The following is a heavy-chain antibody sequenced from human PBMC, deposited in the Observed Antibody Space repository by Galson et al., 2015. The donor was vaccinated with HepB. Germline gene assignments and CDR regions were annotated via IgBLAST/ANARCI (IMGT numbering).Heavy chain of an antibody. D-gene: IGHD3-16*02. CDR1: GFTFSSYA. V-gene: IGHV3-23*01. CDR2: ISGSGGST. Sequence: SLRLSCAASGFTFSSYAMSWVRQAPGKGLEWVSAISGSGGSTYYADSVKGRFTISRDNSKNTLYLQMNSLRAEDTAVYYCAKGGHYDYVWGSSRLGYWGQGTLVTVSS. CDR3: AKGGHYDYVWGSSRLGY. J-gene: IGHJ4*02.